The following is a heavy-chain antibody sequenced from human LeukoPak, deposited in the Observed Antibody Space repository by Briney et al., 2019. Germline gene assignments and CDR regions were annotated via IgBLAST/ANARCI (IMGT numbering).Heavy chain of an antibody. Sequence: KPSETQSLTCTVSGGSISSYYWSWIRQPPGKGLEWIGYIYYSGSTNYNPSLKSRVTISVDTSKNQFSLKLSSVTAADTAVYYCARGGGIAAAGPHYYYYYMDVWGKGTTVTVSS. J-gene: IGHJ6*03. CDR2: IYYSGST. D-gene: IGHD6-13*01. CDR3: ARGGGIAAAGPHYYYYYMDV. V-gene: IGHV4-59*01. CDR1: GGSISSYY.